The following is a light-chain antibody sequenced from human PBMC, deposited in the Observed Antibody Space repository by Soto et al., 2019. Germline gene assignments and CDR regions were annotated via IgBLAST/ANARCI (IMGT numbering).Light chain of an antibody. CDR3: QQYGSSRT. J-gene: IGKJ1*01. CDR2: GAS. CDR1: QSVSSSY. Sequence: TQSPATVSVSPGERATLSCRASQSVSSSYLAWYQQKPGQAPRLLIYGASSRATGIPDRFSGSGSGTDFTLTISRLEPEDFAVYYCQQYGSSRTFGQGTKVDIK. V-gene: IGKV3-20*01.